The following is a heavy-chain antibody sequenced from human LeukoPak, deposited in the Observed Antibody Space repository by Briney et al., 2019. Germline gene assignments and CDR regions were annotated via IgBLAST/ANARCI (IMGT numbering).Heavy chain of an antibody. J-gene: IGHJ5*02. V-gene: IGHV4-34*01. Sequence: SETLSLTCAVYGGSFSGYYWSWIRQPPGKGLEWIGEINHSGSTNYNPSLKSRVTISVDTSKNQFSLKLSSVTAADTAVYYCARGTDSSSWYGGFDPWGQGTLVTVSS. CDR3: ARGTDSSSWYGGFDP. D-gene: IGHD6-13*01. CDR2: INHSGST. CDR1: GGSFSGYY.